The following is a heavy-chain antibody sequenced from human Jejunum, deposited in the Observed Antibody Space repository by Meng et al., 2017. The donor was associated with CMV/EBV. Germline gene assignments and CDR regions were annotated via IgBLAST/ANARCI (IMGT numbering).Heavy chain of an antibody. D-gene: IGHD3-3*01. Sequence: FHNYGMHWVRQAPGKGLEWVAFLRYNGNNKYYADSVKGRFTISRDNFKNTLSLQMSSLRPEDTAVYFCAKDRPRFYDSWSGYFDSWGQGTLVTVSS. CDR3: AKDRPRFYDSWSGYFDS. CDR1: FHNYG. J-gene: IGHJ4*02. CDR2: LRYNGNNK. V-gene: IGHV3-30*02.